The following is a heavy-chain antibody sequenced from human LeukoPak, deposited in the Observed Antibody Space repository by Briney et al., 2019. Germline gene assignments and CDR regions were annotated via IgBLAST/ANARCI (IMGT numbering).Heavy chain of an antibody. Sequence: GESLKISCKGSGYSFTNYWIGWVRQMPGKGLEWMGINYPGDSNTRYSPSFQGQITISADKSISTAYLHWSSLKASDTAMYYCARSTFSWFDPWGQGTLVTVSS. CDR1: GYSFTNYW. CDR2: NYPGDSNT. V-gene: IGHV5-51*01. J-gene: IGHJ5*02. CDR3: ARSTFSWFDP.